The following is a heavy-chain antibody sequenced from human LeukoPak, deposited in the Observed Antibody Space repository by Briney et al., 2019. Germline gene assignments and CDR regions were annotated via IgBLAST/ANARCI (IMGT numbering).Heavy chain of an antibody. CDR3: ARAPDFWSGYYTGRAFDI. J-gene: IGHJ3*02. Sequence: ASVKVSCKASGYTFTGYYMRWVRQAPGQGLEWMGWINPNSGGTNYAQKFQGRVTMTRDTSISTAYMELSRLRSDDTAVYYCARAPDFWSGYYTGRAFDIWGQGTMVTVSS. D-gene: IGHD3-3*01. V-gene: IGHV1-2*02. CDR2: INPNSGGT. CDR1: GYTFTGYY.